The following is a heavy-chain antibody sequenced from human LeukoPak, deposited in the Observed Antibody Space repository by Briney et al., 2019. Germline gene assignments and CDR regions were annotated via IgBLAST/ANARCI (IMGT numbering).Heavy chain of an antibody. CDR3: VRDCVSTSCPPL. D-gene: IGHD2-2*01. Sequence: QAGGSLRLSCAASGFTVSSTYVAWVRQAPGKGLEWVSVIYSGVRAYYGDSVRGRFTISRDNSKNTVDLQMNSLRADDTAMYYCVRDCVSTSCPPLWGQGTLVTVSS. CDR1: GFTVSSTY. V-gene: IGHV3-53*01. CDR2: IYSGVRA. J-gene: IGHJ4*02.